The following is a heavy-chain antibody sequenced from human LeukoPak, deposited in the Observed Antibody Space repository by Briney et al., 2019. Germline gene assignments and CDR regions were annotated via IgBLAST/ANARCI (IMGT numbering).Heavy chain of an antibody. D-gene: IGHD5-24*01. V-gene: IGHV4-59*01. CDR2: IFYSGNT. Sequence: SETLSLTCTVSGDSMNNYYWSWIRKPPGKGLDWIGNIFYSGNTNYNPSLKSRVTISVDTSKNQFSLKLSSVTAADTAVYYCARQTGWVKSSYYFDSWGQGTLITVSS. CDR1: GDSMNNYY. J-gene: IGHJ4*02. CDR3: ARQTGWVKSSYYFDS.